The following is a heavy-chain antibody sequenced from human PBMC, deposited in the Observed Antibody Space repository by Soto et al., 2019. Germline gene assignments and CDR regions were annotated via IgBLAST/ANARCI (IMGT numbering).Heavy chain of an antibody. CDR1: GYTFTSYG. CDR2: ISAYNGNT. Sequence: SVKVSCKASGYTFTSYGISWVRQAPGQGLEWMGWISAYNGNTNYAQKLQGRVTVTTDTSTSTAYMELRSLRSDDTAVYYCARDMEWLRPDSKVFYYYYGMDVWGQGTTVTVSS. V-gene: IGHV1-18*04. D-gene: IGHD5-12*01. CDR3: ARDMEWLRPDSKVFYYYYGMDV. J-gene: IGHJ6*02.